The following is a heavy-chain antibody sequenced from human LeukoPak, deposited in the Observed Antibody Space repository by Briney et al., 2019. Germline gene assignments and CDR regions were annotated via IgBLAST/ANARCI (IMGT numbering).Heavy chain of an antibody. J-gene: IGHJ4*02. Sequence: GGSLRLSCAASGFTVSSNYVSWVRQAPGKGLEWVANIKQDGSEKYYVDSVKGRFTISRDNAKNSLYLQMNSLRAEDTAVYYCARQQQLSHFDYWGQGTLVTVSS. CDR2: IKQDGSEK. CDR1: GFTVSSNY. CDR3: ARQQQLSHFDY. D-gene: IGHD6-13*01. V-gene: IGHV3-7*01.